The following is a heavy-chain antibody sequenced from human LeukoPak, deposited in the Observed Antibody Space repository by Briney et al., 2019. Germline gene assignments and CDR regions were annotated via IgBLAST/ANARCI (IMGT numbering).Heavy chain of an antibody. CDR3: GKGGLVLRYFDWSDY. CDR2: IRYDGSNK. Sequence: GGSLRLSCAASGFTFSSYGMHWVRQAPGKGLEWVAFIRYDGSNKYYADSVKGRFTISRDNSKNTLYLQMNSLRAEDTAVYYWGKGGLVLRYFDWSDYWGQGTLVTVSS. J-gene: IGHJ4*02. D-gene: IGHD3-9*01. CDR1: GFTFSSYG. V-gene: IGHV3-30*02.